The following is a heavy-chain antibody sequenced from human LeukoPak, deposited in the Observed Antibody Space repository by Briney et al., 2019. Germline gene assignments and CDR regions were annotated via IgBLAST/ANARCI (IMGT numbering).Heavy chain of an antibody. V-gene: IGHV3-15*01. CDR3: TTDRGITARPAFDS. Sequence: PGGSLRLSCATSEISFTNAWMTWVRQAPGKGLEWVGRIKSKTDGGTIDYAAPVKGRFTILRDDSKMTLYLQMNSLKIEDTAVYYCTTDRGITARPAFDSWGQGTLVIVSS. D-gene: IGHD6-6*01. J-gene: IGHJ4*02. CDR1: EISFTNAW. CDR2: IKSKTDGGTI.